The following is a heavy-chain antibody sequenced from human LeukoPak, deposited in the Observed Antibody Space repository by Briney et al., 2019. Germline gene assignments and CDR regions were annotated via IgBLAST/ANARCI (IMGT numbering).Heavy chain of an antibody. CDR1: GGSISSSSYY. D-gene: IGHD2-15*01. V-gene: IGHV4-61*05. CDR2: IYYSGST. Sequence: SETLSLTCTVSGGSISSSSYYWGWIRQPPGKGLEWIGYIYYSGSTNYNPSLKSRVTISVDTSKNQFSLKLSSVTAADTAVYYCARVGYCSGGSCYSHFDYWGQGTLVTVSS. J-gene: IGHJ4*02. CDR3: ARVGYCSGGSCYSHFDY.